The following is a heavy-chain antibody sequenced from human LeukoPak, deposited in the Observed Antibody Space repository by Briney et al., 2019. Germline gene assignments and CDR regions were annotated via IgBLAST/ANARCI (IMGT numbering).Heavy chain of an antibody. V-gene: IGHV3-49*04. D-gene: IGHD6-19*01. CDR3: TRDGSGKQWLVYYFDY. J-gene: IGHJ4*02. Sequence: GGSPRLSCTASGFTFGDYAMSWVRQAPGKGLEWVGFIRSKAYGGTTEYAASVKGRFTISRDDSKSIAYLQMNSLKTEDTAVYYCTRDGSGKQWLVYYFDYWGQGTLVTVSS. CDR1: GFTFGDYA. CDR2: IRSKAYGGTT.